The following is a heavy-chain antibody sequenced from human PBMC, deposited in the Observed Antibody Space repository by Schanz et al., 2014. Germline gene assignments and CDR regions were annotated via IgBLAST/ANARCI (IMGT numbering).Heavy chain of an antibody. CDR2: IYYSGST. V-gene: IGHV4-59*12. CDR3: YGMDV. CDR1: SASIGTYY. Sequence: QVQLQESGPGLVKPSETLSLTCTVSSASIGTYYWSWIRQPPGKGLEWIAYIYYSGSTYYNPSLKSRFTISIDTSKNQFSLRLTSVTAADTAVYYCYGMDVWGQGTTVTVSS. J-gene: IGHJ6*02.